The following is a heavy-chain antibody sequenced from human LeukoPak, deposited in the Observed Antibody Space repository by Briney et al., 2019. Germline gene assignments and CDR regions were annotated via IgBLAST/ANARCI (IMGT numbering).Heavy chain of an antibody. CDR3: ATNSDYYDSSGYYYGVDY. CDR2: ISSSSSCI. J-gene: IGHJ4*02. V-gene: IGHV3-21*01. D-gene: IGHD3-22*01. Sequence: GGSLRLSCAASGFTFSSYSMNWVRQAPGKGLEWVSSISSSSSCIYYADSVKGRFTISRDNSKNTLYLQMNSLGAEDTAVYYCATNSDYYDSSGYYYGVDYWGQGTLVTVSS. CDR1: GFTFSSYS.